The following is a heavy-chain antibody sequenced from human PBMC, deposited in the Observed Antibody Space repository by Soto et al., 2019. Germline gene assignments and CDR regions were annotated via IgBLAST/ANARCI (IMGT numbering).Heavy chain of an antibody. CDR1: GFTFSNAW. CDR3: TTGFRITIFGVVIKPVDY. V-gene: IGHV3-15*01. D-gene: IGHD3-3*01. J-gene: IGHJ4*02. CDR2: IKSKTDGGTT. Sequence: VGSLRLSCAASGFTFSNAWMSWVRQAPGKGLEWVGRIKSKTDGGTTDYAAPVKGRFTISRDDSKNTLYLQMNSLKTEDTAVYYCTTGFRITIFGVVIKPVDYWGQGTLVTVSS.